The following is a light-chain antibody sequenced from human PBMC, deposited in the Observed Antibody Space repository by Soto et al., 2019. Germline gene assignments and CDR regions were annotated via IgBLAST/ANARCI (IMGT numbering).Light chain of an antibody. CDR3: QTWGTGIVV. CDR1: SGQSSYA. CDR2: LNSDGSH. Sequence: QPVLPQSPSSSACLGASVKLTCTLSSGQSSYAIAWHQQQPEKGPRYLMKLNSDGSHSKGDGIPDRFSGSSSGAERYLTISSLQSEDEADYYCQTWGTGIVVFGGGTKLTVL. V-gene: IGLV4-69*01. J-gene: IGLJ2*01.